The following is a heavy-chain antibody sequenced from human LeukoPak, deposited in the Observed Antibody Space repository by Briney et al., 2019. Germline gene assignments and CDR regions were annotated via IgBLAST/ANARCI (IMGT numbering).Heavy chain of an antibody. Sequence: ASVKVSCKASGYTFTGYYMHWVRQAPGQGLEWMGRTNPNSGGPYSAQKFQGRVTMTRDTTISTDCMDLSRPGSDDTAVYYSATFSDYVWGSYRHTDAFDIWGQGTMVTVSS. D-gene: IGHD3-16*02. CDR3: ATFSDYVWGSYRHTDAFDI. CDR2: TNPNSGGP. J-gene: IGHJ3*02. V-gene: IGHV1-2*06. CDR1: GYTFTGYY.